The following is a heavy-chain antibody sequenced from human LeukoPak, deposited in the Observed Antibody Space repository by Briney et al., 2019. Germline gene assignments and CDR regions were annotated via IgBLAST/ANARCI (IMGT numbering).Heavy chain of an antibody. Sequence: PGGSLRLSCAGSGFTFSNAWMNWVRQAPGKGLEWVGRNKSNTDGGTTDYAAPVKGRFTISRDDSKNTLYLEMNSLKTEDTAVYYCTTETDYGDLPWGQGTLVTVSS. CDR1: GFTFSNAW. CDR3: TTETDYGDLP. D-gene: IGHD4-17*01. J-gene: IGHJ5*02. CDR2: NKSNTDGGTT. V-gene: IGHV3-15*07.